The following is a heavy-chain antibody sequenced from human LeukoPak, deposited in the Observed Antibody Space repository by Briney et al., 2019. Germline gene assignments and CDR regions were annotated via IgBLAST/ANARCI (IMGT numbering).Heavy chain of an antibody. CDR3: AGHSLVVVAATPVGY. Sequence: SETLSLTCAVYGGSFSGYYWSWIRQPPGKGLEWIGEINHSGSTNYNPSLKSRVTISVDTSKNQFSLKLSFVTAADTAVYYCAGHSLVVVAATPVGYWGQGTLVTVSS. D-gene: IGHD2-15*01. CDR2: INHSGST. V-gene: IGHV4-34*01. J-gene: IGHJ4*02. CDR1: GGSFSGYY.